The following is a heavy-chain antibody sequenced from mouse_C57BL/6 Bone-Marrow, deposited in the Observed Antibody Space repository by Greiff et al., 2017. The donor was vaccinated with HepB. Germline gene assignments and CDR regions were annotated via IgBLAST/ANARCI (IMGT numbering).Heavy chain of an antibody. D-gene: IGHD1-1*01. CDR1: GYTFTDYY. CDR2: INPNNGGT. V-gene: IGHV1-26*01. J-gene: IGHJ3*01. CDR3: AREAYGSSFAY. Sequence: EVQLQQSGPELVKPGASVKISCKASGYTFTDYYMNWVKQSPGKSLEWIGDINPNNGGTSYNQKFKGKATLTVDKSSSTAYMELRSLTSEDSAVYYCAREAYGSSFAYWGQGTLVTVSA.